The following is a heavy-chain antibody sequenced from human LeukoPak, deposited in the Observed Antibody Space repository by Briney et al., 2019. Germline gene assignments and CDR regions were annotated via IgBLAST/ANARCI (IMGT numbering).Heavy chain of an antibody. V-gene: IGHV3-30*03. D-gene: IGHD6-13*01. CDR2: ISYDGSNK. J-gene: IGHJ4*02. CDR1: GFTFSSYG. CDR3: ARVDSSSWRVAIYYFDY. Sequence: AGRSLRLSCAASGFTFSSYGMHWVRQAPGKGLEWVAVISYDGSNKYYADSVKGRFTISRDNAKNSLYLQMNSLRAEDTAVYYCARVDSSSWRVAIYYFDYWGQGTLVTVSS.